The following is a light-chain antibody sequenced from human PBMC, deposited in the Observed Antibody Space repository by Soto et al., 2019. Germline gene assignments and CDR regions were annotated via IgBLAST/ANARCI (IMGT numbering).Light chain of an antibody. CDR1: QTISSN. CDR3: QQSYSTPVT. J-gene: IGKJ1*01. CDR2: GAS. V-gene: IGKV1-39*01. Sequence: DIQMTQSPSSLSASVGDRDTITCRASQTISSNLNWYRQKPGKAPKLLIYGASSLQSGVPSRFSGSGSGTDFTLTITSLQPEDFATYYCQQSYSTPVTFGQGTKV.